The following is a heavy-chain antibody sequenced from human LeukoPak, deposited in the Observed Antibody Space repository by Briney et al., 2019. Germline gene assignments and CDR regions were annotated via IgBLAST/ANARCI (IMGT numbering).Heavy chain of an antibody. V-gene: IGHV3-7*03. D-gene: IGHD6-13*01. CDR3: ARVGVAAAGPAFDI. J-gene: IGHJ3*02. CDR1: GFTFSSYW. CDR2: IKQDGSEK. Sequence: PGGSLRLSCAASGFTFSSYWMGWVRQAPGKGLEWVANIKQDGSEKYYMDSVKGRFTISRDNAKNSLYLQLNSLRAEDTAVYYCARVGVAAAGPAFDIWGQGTMVTVSS.